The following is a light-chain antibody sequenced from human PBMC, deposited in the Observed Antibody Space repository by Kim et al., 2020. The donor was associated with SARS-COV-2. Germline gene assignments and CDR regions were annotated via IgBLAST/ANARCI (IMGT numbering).Light chain of an antibody. CDR3: ASYTSSKYLV. V-gene: IGLV2-14*03. Sequence: SSLTQPSSISFSPLHSITISFTLTINYIFLYNYVSWYQLHPGTAPKLLIYDVTKRPSGVSDRFAGSKSGNTASLSISGLQTEDESEYFCASYTSSKYLVLGGG. CDR2: DVT. J-gene: IGLJ7*01. CDR1: INYIFLYNY.